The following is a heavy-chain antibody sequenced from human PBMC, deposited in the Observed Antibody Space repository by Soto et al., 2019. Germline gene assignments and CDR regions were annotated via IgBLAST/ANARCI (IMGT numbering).Heavy chain of an antibody. V-gene: IGHV3-7*05. J-gene: IGHJ6*02. Sequence: GGSLRLSCAASGFTFSSYWMSWVRQAPGKGLEWVANIKQDGSEKYYVDSVKGRFTISRDNAKNSLYLQMNSLRAEDTAVYYCARHPIGRYFDWSMDVWGQGTTITVSS. CDR1: GFTFSSYW. CDR3: ARHPIGRYFDWSMDV. CDR2: IKQDGSEK. D-gene: IGHD3-9*01.